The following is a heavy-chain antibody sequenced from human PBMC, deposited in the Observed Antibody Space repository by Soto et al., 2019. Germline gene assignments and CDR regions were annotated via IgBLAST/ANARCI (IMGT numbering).Heavy chain of an antibody. J-gene: IGHJ3*02. Sequence: ASVKVSCKASGYTFTGYYMHWVRQAPGQGLEWMGWINPNSGGTNYAQKFQGWVTMTRDTSISTAYMELSRLRSDDTAVYYCARGHYYDSSGLDIWGQGTMVTV. CDR3: ARGHYYDSSGLDI. CDR2: INPNSGGT. V-gene: IGHV1-2*04. D-gene: IGHD3-22*01. CDR1: GYTFTGYY.